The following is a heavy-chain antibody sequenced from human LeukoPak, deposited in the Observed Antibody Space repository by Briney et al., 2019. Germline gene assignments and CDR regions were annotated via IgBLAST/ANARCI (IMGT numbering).Heavy chain of an antibody. CDR2: MSAYNDRA. D-gene: IGHD3-9*01. J-gene: IGHJ4*02. CDR3: AQELSDIFVVRTDS. Sequence: GGSLRLSCAASGFTFSNTAMSWVRQTPGKGLEWVATMSAYNDRAHYADSVRGRFTVSRDNSKNTLSLQMNSLREDDTAVYYCAQELSDIFVVRTDSWGQGTLVTVSS. V-gene: IGHV3-23*01. CDR1: GFTFSNTA.